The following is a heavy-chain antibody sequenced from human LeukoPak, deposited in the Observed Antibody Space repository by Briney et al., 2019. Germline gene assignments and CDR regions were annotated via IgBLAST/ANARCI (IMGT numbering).Heavy chain of an antibody. D-gene: IGHD3-22*01. J-gene: IGHJ4*02. CDR3: ARAHSSGRTFDY. Sequence: SETLSLTCTVSGGSVGSGGYYWSWLRQPPGKGLEWIGYIYYSGSTNYNPSLKSRVTISVDTSKNQFSLKLRYVTAADTALYYWARAHSSGRTFDYWGQGTLVTVSS. CDR1: GGSVGSGGYY. CDR2: IYYSGST. V-gene: IGHV4-61*08.